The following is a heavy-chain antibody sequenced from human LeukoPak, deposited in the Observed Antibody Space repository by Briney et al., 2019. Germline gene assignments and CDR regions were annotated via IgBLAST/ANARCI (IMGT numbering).Heavy chain of an antibody. D-gene: IGHD4-17*01. J-gene: IGHJ6*02. CDR3: ARGDYGDNYYYYGMDV. V-gene: IGHV3-21*01. Sequence: GGSLRLSCAASGFTFSSYSMNWVRQAPGKGLEWVSSISSSSSYIYYADSVKGRFTISRDNAKNSLYLQMNSLRAEDTAVYYCARGDYGDNYYYYGMDVRGQGTTVTVSS. CDR2: ISSSSSYI. CDR1: GFTFSSYS.